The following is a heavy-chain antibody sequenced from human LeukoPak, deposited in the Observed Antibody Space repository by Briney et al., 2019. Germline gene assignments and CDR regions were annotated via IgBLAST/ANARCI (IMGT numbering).Heavy chain of an antibody. CDR3: ARAVGSGSFQTYYYYMDV. Sequence: SETLSLTCTVSGGSISSYYWIWIRQPAGKGLEWIGRIYTSGSTNYNPSLKSRVTMSVDTSKNQFSLKLSSVTAADTAVYYCARAVGSGSFQTYYYYMDVWGKGTTVTISS. D-gene: IGHD3-10*01. V-gene: IGHV4-4*07. CDR1: GGSISSYY. CDR2: IYTSGST. J-gene: IGHJ6*03.